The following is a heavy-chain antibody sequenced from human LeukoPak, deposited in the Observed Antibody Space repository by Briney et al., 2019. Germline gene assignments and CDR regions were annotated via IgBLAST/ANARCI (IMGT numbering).Heavy chain of an antibody. V-gene: IGHV4-30-4*01. CDR2: IYYSGST. D-gene: IGHD1-26*01. CDR3: AREGRATYGMDV. CDR1: GGSISSGDYY. Sequence: SETLSLTCTVSGGSISSGDYYWSWIRXXXXXGLEWIGYIYYSGSTYYNPSLKSRVTISVDTSKNQFSLKLSSVTAADTAVYYCAREGRATYGMDVWGQGTTVTVSS. J-gene: IGHJ6*02.